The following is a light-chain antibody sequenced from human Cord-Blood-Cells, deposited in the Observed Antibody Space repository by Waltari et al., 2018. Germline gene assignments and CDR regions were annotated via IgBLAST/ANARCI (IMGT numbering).Light chain of an antibody. CDR2: EVS. V-gene: IGLV2-14*01. CDR1: SSDVGGYNY. Sequence: QSALTQPASVSGSPGQSITISCTGTSSDVGGYNYVPWYQEHPGKAPQLMIYEVSKRPSGVSNRXXGSKXGNTASLTXSXLQAEDEADYYCSSYXSSSTRVVFGGGTKLTVL. CDR3: SSYXSSSTRVV. J-gene: IGLJ2*01.